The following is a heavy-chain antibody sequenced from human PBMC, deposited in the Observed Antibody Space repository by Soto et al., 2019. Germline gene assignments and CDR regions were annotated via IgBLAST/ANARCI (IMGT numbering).Heavy chain of an antibody. CDR1: GFTFSSYG. Sequence: GGSLRLSCAASGFTFSSYGMHWVRQAPGKGLEWVAVISYDGNSKYYVDSVKGRFTISRDNSKNTLDLQMSSLRPEDTAVYYCAKDLDIVVVVAATPAFDIWGQGTMVTVSS. D-gene: IGHD2-15*01. J-gene: IGHJ3*02. CDR2: ISYDGNSK. V-gene: IGHV3-30*18. CDR3: AKDLDIVVVVAATPAFDI.